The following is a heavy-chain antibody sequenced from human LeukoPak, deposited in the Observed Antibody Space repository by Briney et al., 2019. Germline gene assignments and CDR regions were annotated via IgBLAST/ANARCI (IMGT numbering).Heavy chain of an antibody. V-gene: IGHV3-23*01. CDR1: GFTFSSYD. Sequence: GRSPRLSCAASGFTFSSYDMSWVRQAPGKGLECVSAISRGVGSTYYADSVKGRFTISRDNSKNTLYVQMNNLRADDTAVYYCVKKGQADDDGKPDWGQGALVTVSP. CDR2: ISRGVGST. J-gene: IGHJ4*02. CDR3: VKKGQADDDGKPD. D-gene: IGHD1-1*01.